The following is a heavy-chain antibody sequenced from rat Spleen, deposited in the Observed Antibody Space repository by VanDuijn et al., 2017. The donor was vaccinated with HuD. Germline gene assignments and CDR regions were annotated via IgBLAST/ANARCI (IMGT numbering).Heavy chain of an antibody. CDR1: GFSLTSYH. CDR2: MRYNGDT. V-gene: IGHV2-63*01. Sequence: QVQLKESGPGLVQPSQTLSLTCTVSGFSLTSYHVSWVRQSPGKGLEWMGRMRYNGDTSYNSALISRLSISRDTSKNQVFLKMNSLQTDDTGTYYCTIHPRYWGQGVMVTVSS. J-gene: IGHJ2*01. D-gene: IGHD3-1*01. CDR3: TIHPRY.